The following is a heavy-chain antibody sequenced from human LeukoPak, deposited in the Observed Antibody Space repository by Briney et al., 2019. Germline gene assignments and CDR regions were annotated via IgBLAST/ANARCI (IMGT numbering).Heavy chain of an antibody. CDR2: INHSGSS. D-gene: IGHD6-13*01. CDR3: ARGASSSWYDYYGMDV. J-gene: IGHJ6*02. Sequence: SETLSLTCAVYGGSFSGYYWSWIRQPPGKGLEWFGEINHSGSSNYNPSLKSRVTISVDKSKNQFSLKLSSVTAADTAVYYCARGASSSWYDYYGMDVWGQGTTVTVSS. CDR1: GGSFSGYY. V-gene: IGHV4-34*01.